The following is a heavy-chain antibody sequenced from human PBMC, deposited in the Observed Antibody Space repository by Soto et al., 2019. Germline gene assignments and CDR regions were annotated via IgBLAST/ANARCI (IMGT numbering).Heavy chain of an antibody. CDR2: ISSSGSTI. CDR1: GFTFSSYE. J-gene: IGHJ3*01. CDR3: AHEYSSSPGSLRGTH. V-gene: IGHV3-48*03. D-gene: IGHD6-6*01. Sequence: GGSLRLSCAASGFTFSSYEMNWVRQAPGKGLEWVSYISSSGSTIYYADSVKGRFTISRDNAKNSLYLQMNSLRAEDTAAYYCAHEYSSSPGSLRGTHWGQGTMVTVSS.